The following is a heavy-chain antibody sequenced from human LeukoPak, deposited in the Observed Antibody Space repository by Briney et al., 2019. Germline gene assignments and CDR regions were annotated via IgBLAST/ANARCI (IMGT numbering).Heavy chain of an antibody. D-gene: IGHD2-2*02. Sequence: GGSLRLSCAASGFTFSSYAMSWVRQAPGKGLEWVASIDRDANTHYADSVRGRINISRDNSKNTVSLQMSSLRAEDTAVYYCAKDILMWSFDSWGQGSLVTVSS. CDR3: AKDILMWSFDS. CDR1: GFTFSSYA. V-gene: IGHV3-23*01. J-gene: IGHJ4*02. CDR2: IDRDANT.